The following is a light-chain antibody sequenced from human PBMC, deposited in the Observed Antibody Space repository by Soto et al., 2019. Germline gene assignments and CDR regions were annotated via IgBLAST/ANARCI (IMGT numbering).Light chain of an antibody. V-gene: IGKV1-5*03. CDR2: KAS. J-gene: IGKJ4*01. CDR1: QSIGSW. Sequence: DIQMTQSPSTLSAFVGDRVTITCRASQSIGSWLAWYQQKPGKAPKVLIYKASSLESGVPSRFSGSGSGTEFTLTISSLQPDDFATYYCQQYKSYSSLTFGGGTNVEI. CDR3: QQYKSYSSLT.